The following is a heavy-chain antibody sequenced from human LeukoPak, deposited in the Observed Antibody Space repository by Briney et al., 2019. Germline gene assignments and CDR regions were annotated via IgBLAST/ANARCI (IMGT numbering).Heavy chain of an antibody. Sequence: GGSLRLSCAASGFTFCGYAMSWVRQAPGKGLEWVSAISDSGGSTYYADSVKGRFTISRDNSKNTLYLQMNSLRAEDTAVYYCAKVRSGYSYGYFPDYWGQGTLVTVSS. CDR3: AKVRSGYSYGYFPDY. J-gene: IGHJ4*02. CDR2: ISDSGGST. CDR1: GFTFCGYA. V-gene: IGHV3-23*01. D-gene: IGHD5-18*01.